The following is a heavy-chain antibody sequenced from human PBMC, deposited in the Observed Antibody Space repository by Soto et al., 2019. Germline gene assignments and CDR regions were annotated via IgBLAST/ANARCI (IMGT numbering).Heavy chain of an antibody. CDR3: AQGGAQSTSITIFGVVIPAVGHNCIDV. CDR1: GGSISSYY. CDR2: IYYSGST. D-gene: IGHD3-3*01. V-gene: IGHV4-59*01. J-gene: IGHJ6*02. Sequence: SETLSLTCTVSGGSISSYYWSWIRQPPGKGLEWIGYIYYSGSTNYNPSLKSRVTISVDTSKNQFSLKLSSVTAADMAVYYCAQGGAQSTSITIFGVVIPAVGHNCIDVSGQATTVAVSS.